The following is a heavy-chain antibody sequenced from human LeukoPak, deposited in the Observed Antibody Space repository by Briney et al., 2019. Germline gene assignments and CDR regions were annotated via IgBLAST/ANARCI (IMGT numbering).Heavy chain of an antibody. CDR1: GFTFSSYW. CDR3: AKDNRRHYTSGPNPDSLH. J-gene: IGHJ4*02. V-gene: IGHV3-7*03. D-gene: IGHD6-19*01. CDR2: IEQDGTEK. Sequence: GGSLRLSCAASGFTFSSYWMSWVRQAPGKGLEWVANIEQDGTEKYYADSVKGRFTISRDNAKNSLYLQMNSLRVEDTAFYYCAKDNRRHYTSGPNPDSLHWGQGALVTVSS.